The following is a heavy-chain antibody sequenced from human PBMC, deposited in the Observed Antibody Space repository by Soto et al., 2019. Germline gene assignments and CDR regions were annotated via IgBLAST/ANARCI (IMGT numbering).Heavy chain of an antibody. D-gene: IGHD3-3*01. J-gene: IGHJ6*02. CDR3: AETHYDFWSGYFI. Sequence: GGSLRLSCAASGFTFSSYAMHWVRQAPGKGLEWVAVISYDGSNKYYADSVKGRFTISRDNSKNTLYLQMNSLRAEDTAVYYCAETHYDFWSGYFIWGQGTTVTVSS. V-gene: IGHV3-30-3*01. CDR1: GFTFSSYA. CDR2: ISYDGSNK.